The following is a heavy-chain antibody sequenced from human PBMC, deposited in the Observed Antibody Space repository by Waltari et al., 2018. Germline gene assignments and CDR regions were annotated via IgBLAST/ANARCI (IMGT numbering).Heavy chain of an antibody. D-gene: IGHD5-12*01. CDR2: MSYRGAT. CDR3: ATYIGASVGTAAFDV. J-gene: IGHJ3*01. CDR1: GVSITSNRHY. V-gene: IGHV4-39*01. Sequence: QLQLQESGPGLVKPSETLSLTCSVSGVSITSNRHYWGWIRQPPGQGLEWIGTMSYRGATYSSPSLQSRVTISRDTSKNLLSLKLGSVTAADTAVYYCATYIGASVGTAAFDVWGLGTMVTVSS.